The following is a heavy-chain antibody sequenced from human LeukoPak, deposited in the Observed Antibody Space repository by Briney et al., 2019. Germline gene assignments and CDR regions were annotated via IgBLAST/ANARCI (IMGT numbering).Heavy chain of an antibody. D-gene: IGHD5-12*01. CDR1: GFTFSSSA. V-gene: IGHV3-23*01. CDR3: ATSPFRGIVTTQFDF. J-gene: IGHJ4*02. Sequence: GGSLRLSCAASGFTFSSSAMSWVRQVPGKGLEWVSGISASGGSTYYADSVRGRFTISRDNSKNTLYVQMNSLRDEDTAVYYCATSPFRGIVTTQFDFWGQGTLVTVSS. CDR2: ISASGGST.